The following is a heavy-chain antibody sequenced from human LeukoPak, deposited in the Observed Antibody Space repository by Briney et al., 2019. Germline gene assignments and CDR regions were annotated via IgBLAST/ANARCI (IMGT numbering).Heavy chain of an antibody. CDR2: INTDGSST. V-gene: IGHV3-74*01. CDR1: GFTFSSYW. J-gene: IGHJ5*02. CDR3: AKDHGGKSSSSWSPPNWFDP. Sequence: TGGSLRLSCAASGFTFSSYWMHWVRQAPGKGLVWVSRINTDGSSTSYADSVKGRFTISRDNAKNTLYLQMNSLRAEDTAVYYCAKDHGGKSSSSWSPPNWFDPWGQGTLVTVSS. D-gene: IGHD6-13*01.